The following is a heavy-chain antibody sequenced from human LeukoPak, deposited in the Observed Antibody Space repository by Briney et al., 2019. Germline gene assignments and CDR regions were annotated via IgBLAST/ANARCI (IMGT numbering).Heavy chain of an antibody. D-gene: IGHD4-23*01. CDR2: IKQDGSEK. V-gene: IGHV3-7*01. CDR3: ARDCYGGNHYYYYYMDV. J-gene: IGHJ6*03. CDR1: GFTFSSYW. Sequence: GGSLRLSCVASGFTFSSYWMSWVRQAPGKGLEWVANIKQDGSEKYYVDSAKGRFTISRDNAKNSLYLQMNSLRAEDTAVYYCARDCYGGNHYYYYYMDVWGKGTTVTVSS.